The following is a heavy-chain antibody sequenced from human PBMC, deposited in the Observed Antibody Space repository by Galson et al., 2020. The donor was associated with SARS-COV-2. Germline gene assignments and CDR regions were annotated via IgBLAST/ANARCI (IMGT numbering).Heavy chain of an antibody. CDR2: MYYTGSS. J-gene: IGHJ4*02. Sequence: QTPSHTCTVSGGYIGSGDYYCSWVRQTPGQGLEWIGYMYYTGSSYYNPSLKRRSTISLDTSKNQFSLRQSSVTAADKAVYFCASGRESSGRFDYWGQGILVTVSS. V-gene: IGHV4-30-4*01. CDR3: ASGRESSGRFDY. CDR1: GGYIGSGDYY.